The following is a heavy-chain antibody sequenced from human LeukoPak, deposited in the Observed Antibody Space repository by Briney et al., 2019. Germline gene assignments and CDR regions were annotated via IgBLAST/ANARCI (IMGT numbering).Heavy chain of an antibody. CDR2: IKQDGSEK. V-gene: IGHV3-7*01. Sequence: GGSLRLSCAASGFTFSSYAMSWVRQAPGKGLEWVANIKQDGSEKYYVDSVKGRFTISRDNAKNSLYLQMNSLRAEDTAVYYCASSLVATVSGFVDYWGQGTLVTVSS. J-gene: IGHJ4*02. CDR3: ASSLVATVSGFVDY. CDR1: GFTFSSYA. D-gene: IGHD5-12*01.